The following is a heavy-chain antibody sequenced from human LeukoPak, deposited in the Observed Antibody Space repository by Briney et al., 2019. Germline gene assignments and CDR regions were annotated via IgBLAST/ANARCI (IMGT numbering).Heavy chain of an antibody. J-gene: IGHJ4*02. CDR3: ANQKGPYNWNYDY. CDR1: GFIFSTYV. V-gene: IGHV3-30-3*01. Sequence: PGGSLRLSCAGSGFIFSTYVMHWVRQAPGKGLEWVAVISYDGSNKYYADSVKGRFTISRDNAKNSLYLQMNSLRAEDTAVYYCANQKGPYNWNYDYWGQGTLVTVSS. CDR2: ISYDGSNK. D-gene: IGHD1-7*01.